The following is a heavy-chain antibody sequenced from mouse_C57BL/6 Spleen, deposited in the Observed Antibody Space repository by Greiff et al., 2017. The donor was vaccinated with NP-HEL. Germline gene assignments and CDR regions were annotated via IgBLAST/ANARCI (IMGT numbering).Heavy chain of an antibody. J-gene: IGHJ3*01. CDR1: GYTFTSYW. V-gene: IGHV1-50*01. D-gene: IGHD1-1*01. CDR3: AGSSPFAY. CDR2: IDPSDSYT. Sequence: QVQLQQPGAELVKPGASVKLSCKASGYTFTSYWMQWVKQRPGQGLEWIGEIDPSDSYTNYNQKFKGKATLTVDTSSSTAYMQLSSLTSEDSAVYYWAGSSPFAYWGQGTLVTVSA.